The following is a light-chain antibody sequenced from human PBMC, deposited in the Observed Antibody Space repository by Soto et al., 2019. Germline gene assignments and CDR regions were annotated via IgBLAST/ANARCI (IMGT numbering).Light chain of an antibody. V-gene: IGKV3-20*01. Sequence: VLTQSPGTLSLSPEERATLSCRASQSVSNNYLAWYQQKPGQAPRLLIYGASSRATGIPDRFAGSGSGTDFTLTITRLEPEDFAVYYCQQYGSSPRTFGQGTKVEVK. CDR2: GAS. CDR3: QQYGSSPRT. J-gene: IGKJ1*01. CDR1: QSVSNNY.